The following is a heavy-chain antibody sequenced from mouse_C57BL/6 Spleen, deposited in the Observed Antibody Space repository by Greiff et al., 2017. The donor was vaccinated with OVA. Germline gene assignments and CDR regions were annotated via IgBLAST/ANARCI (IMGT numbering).Heavy chain of an antibody. Sequence: QVQLQQSGAELVRPGSSVKLSCKASGYTFTSYWMHWVKQRPIQGLEWIGNIDPSDSETHYNQKFKDKATLTVDKSSSTAYMQLSSLTSEDSAVYYCARGGYYVRYFDVWGTGTTVTVSS. D-gene: IGHD2-3*01. J-gene: IGHJ1*03. CDR2: IDPSDSET. CDR1: GYTFTSYW. CDR3: ARGGYYVRYFDV. V-gene: IGHV1-52*01.